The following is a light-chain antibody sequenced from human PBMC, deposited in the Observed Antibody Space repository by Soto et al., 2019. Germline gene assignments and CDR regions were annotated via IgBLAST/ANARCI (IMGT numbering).Light chain of an antibody. Sequence: EIVMTQSPVTLSVSPGERATLSCRASQSVSNNLAWYQQKPGQAPRLLIYGAFTRATGIPARFSGSGSGTEFTLTISSLLSEDFAVYYCQQYNNWPPWTFGQGTKVEIK. V-gene: IGKV3-15*01. CDR1: QSVSNN. J-gene: IGKJ1*01. CDR3: QQYNNWPPWT. CDR2: GAF.